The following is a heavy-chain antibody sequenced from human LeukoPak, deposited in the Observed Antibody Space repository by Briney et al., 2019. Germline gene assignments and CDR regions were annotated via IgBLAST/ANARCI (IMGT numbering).Heavy chain of an antibody. V-gene: IGHV3-48*03. J-gene: IGHJ4*02. CDR1: GFTFSSYE. CDR3: ARDPGYSSSWPNPFDY. CDR2: ISSGASTI. Sequence: QAGGSLRLSCVASGFTFSSYEMTWVRQAPGKGLEWVSYISSGASTIYYADSVKGRFTISRDNAKNSLYLQMNSLRAEDTAVYYCARDPGYSSSWPNPFDYWGQGTLVTVSS. D-gene: IGHD6-13*01.